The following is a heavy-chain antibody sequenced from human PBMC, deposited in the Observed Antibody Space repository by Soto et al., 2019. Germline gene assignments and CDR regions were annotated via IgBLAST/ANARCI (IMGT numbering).Heavy chain of an antibody. Sequence: GSLRLSCAASGFTFTRYSMNWVRQAPGKGLEWVSSISSTTNYIYYGDSMKGRFTISRDNAKNSLYLEMNSLRAGDTAVYYCARESEDLTSNFDYWGQGTLVTVSS. J-gene: IGHJ4*02. V-gene: IGHV3-21*06. CDR2: ISSTTNYI. CDR3: ARESEDLTSNFDY. CDR1: GFTFTRYS.